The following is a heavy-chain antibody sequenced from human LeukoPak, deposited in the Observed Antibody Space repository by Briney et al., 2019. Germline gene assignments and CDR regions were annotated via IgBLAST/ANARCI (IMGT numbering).Heavy chain of an antibody. CDR1: GFTFSSYS. D-gene: IGHD6-19*01. CDR2: IYSGGST. CDR3: ARASSGWYAIGAFDI. Sequence: PGGSLRLSCAASGFTFSSYSMNWVRQAPGKGLEWVSVIYSGGSTYYADSVKGRFTISRHNSKNTLYLQMNSLRAEDTAVYYCARASSGWYAIGAFDIWGQGTMVTVSS. V-gene: IGHV3-53*04. J-gene: IGHJ3*02.